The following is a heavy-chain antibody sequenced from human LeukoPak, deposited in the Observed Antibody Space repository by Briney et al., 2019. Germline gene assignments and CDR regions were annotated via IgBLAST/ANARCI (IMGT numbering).Heavy chain of an antibody. CDR2: TYYRSKWYD. CDR3: ARTSGVGYSSSWPNFDH. Sequence: SQTLSLTCAISGDSVSSDSAAWKWIRQSPSRGLEWLGRTYYRSKWYDDYALSVKSRITITPDTSMNQFSLQLSSVTPEDTAVYYCARTSGVGYSSSWPNFDHWGQGTLVTVSS. D-gene: IGHD6-13*01. J-gene: IGHJ4*02. CDR1: GDSVSSDSAA. V-gene: IGHV6-1*01.